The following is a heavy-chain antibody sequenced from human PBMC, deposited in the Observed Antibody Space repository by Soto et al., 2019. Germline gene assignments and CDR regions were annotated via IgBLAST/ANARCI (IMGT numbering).Heavy chain of an antibody. D-gene: IGHD6-13*01. Sequence: SLRLSCAASGFTFSSYGMHWVRQAPGKGLEWVAVISYDGSNKYYADSVKGRFTISRDNSKNTLYLQMNSLRAEDTAVYYCAKDFKGSSSVLDYWGQGTLVTVSS. V-gene: IGHV3-30*18. J-gene: IGHJ4*02. CDR3: AKDFKGSSSVLDY. CDR1: GFTFSSYG. CDR2: ISYDGSNK.